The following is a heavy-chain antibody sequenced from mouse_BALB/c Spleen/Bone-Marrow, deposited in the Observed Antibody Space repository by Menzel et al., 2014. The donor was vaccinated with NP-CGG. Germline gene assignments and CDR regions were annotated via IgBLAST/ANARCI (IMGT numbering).Heavy chain of an antibody. CDR2: ISSGGGST. CDR1: GFAFSSYD. D-gene: IGHD2-1*01. J-gene: IGHJ4*01. V-gene: IGHV5-12-1*01. CDR3: ARRYYGNPYYYAMDY. Sequence: EVKLMESGGGLVKPGGSLKLSCAASGFAFSSYDMSWVRQTPEKRLEWVAYISSGGGSTYYPDTVKGRFTISRDNAKNTLYLQMSSLKSEDTAMYYCARRYYGNPYYYAMDYWGQGTSVTVSS.